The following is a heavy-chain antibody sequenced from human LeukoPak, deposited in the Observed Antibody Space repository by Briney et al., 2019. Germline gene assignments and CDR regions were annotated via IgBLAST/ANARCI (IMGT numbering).Heavy chain of an antibody. Sequence: GGSLRLSCAASGFTFSRYWMHWVRQAPGEGLVWVSRIDPDDSGSSYADSVKGRFTISRDNAKNTLWLQMNSLRADDTAVYYCAGVRGGANCAFDVWGQGTVVAVSS. CDR3: AGVRGGANCAFDV. D-gene: IGHD4/OR15-4a*01. J-gene: IGHJ3*01. CDR1: GFTFSRYW. CDR2: IDPDDSGS. V-gene: IGHV3-74*01.